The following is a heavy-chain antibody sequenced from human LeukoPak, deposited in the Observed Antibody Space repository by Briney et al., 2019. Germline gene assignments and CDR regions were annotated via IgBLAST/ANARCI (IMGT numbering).Heavy chain of an antibody. V-gene: IGHV1-46*01. J-gene: IGHJ4*02. CDR1: GYTFTNYY. Sequence: ASVKVSCKASGYTFTNYYMHWVRQAPGQGLEWMGVINPSGGGTTYPQKFQGRVTLTRDTSTGTAYMELSSLRSEDTAVYYCASMATITPYFDYWGRGTLVTVSS. D-gene: IGHD5-24*01. CDR2: INPSGGGT. CDR3: ASMATITPYFDY.